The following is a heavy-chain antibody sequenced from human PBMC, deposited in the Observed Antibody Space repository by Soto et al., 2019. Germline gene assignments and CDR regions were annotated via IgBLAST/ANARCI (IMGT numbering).Heavy chain of an antibody. CDR1: GGSISSSNW. CDR2: IYHSGST. Sequence: PSETLSLTCAVSGGSISSSNWWSWVRQPPGKGLEWIGEIYHSGSTNYNPSLKSRVTISVDKSKNQFSLKLSSVTAADTAVYYCARAQDSSHPAAFDIWAQGTMVTVSS. CDR3: ARAQDSSHPAAFDI. D-gene: IGHD3-22*01. J-gene: IGHJ3*02. V-gene: IGHV4-4*02.